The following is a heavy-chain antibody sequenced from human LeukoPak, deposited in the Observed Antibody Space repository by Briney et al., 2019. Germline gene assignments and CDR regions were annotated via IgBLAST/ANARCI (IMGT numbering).Heavy chain of an antibody. CDR3: ARRKRYSSGWYEDFDY. CDR2: INPNSGGT. D-gene: IGHD6-19*01. J-gene: IGHJ4*02. CDR1: GYTFTGYY. Sequence: ASVKVSCKASGYTFTGYYMHWVRQAPGQGLEWMGWINPNSGGTNYAQKFQGRVTMTRDTSISTAYMELSRLRSDDTAVYYCARRKRYSSGWYEDFDYWGQGTLVTVSS. V-gene: IGHV1-2*02.